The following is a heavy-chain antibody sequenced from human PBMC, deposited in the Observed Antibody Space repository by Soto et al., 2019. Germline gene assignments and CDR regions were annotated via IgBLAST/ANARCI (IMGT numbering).Heavy chain of an antibody. D-gene: IGHD6-6*01. V-gene: IGHV1-69*13. CDR3: ARFYSSSSDDFDY. J-gene: IGHJ4*02. CDR2: IIPIFGTA. CDR1: GGTFSSYA. Sequence: GASVKVSCKASGGTFSSYAISWVRQAPGQGLEWMGGIIPIFGTANYAQKFQGRVTITADESTSTAYMELSSLRSEDTAVYYCARFYSSSSDDFDYWGQGXLVTVSS.